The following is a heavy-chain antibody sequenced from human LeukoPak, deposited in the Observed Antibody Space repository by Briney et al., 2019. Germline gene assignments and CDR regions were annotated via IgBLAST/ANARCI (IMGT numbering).Heavy chain of an antibody. CDR3: ARVGTSFQYDH. V-gene: IGHV3-72*01. Sequence: SGGSLRLSCSASGFTCSDHYMDWVRQAPGKGLEWVGRTRNKLSRYTTEYAASVRGRFIISRDESRNSFYLQMNSLKIEDTAVYFCARVGTSFQYDHWGQGTLVTVSS. J-gene: IGHJ4*02. D-gene: IGHD1-7*01. CDR1: GFTCSDHY. CDR2: TRNKLSRYTT.